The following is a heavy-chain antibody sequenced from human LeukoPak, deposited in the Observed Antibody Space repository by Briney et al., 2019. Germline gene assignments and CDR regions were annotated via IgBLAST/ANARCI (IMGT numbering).Heavy chain of an antibody. D-gene: IGHD2-21*02. V-gene: IGHV3-73*01. CDR1: GFTFSDSA. J-gene: IGHJ4*02. CDR3: TIKSRCGGDCNDGFDI. CDR2: IRSKANSYAT. Sequence: PGGSLRLSCGASGFTFSDSAIHWVRQASGKGLEWVGRIRSKANSYATAYAASVRGRFTISRDDSKNTAYLQMNSLKTEDTAVYYCTIKSRCGGDCNDGFDIWGQGTLVTVSS.